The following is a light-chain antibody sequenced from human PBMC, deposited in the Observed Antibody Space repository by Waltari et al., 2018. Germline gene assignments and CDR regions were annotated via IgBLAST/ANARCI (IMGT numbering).Light chain of an antibody. J-gene: IGLJ3*02. CDR2: RNN. V-gene: IGLV1-44*01. CDR1: SSNIGRNT. Sequence: QSVVTQPPSASGTPGQRVTISCSGRSSNIGRNTVNWYQQFPGRAPKLLIYRNNQRPSGVPDRFSGSKSGTSASRAISGLQAEDEADYYCAAWDNTLSGPSFGGGTKVTVL. CDR3: AAWDNTLSGPS.